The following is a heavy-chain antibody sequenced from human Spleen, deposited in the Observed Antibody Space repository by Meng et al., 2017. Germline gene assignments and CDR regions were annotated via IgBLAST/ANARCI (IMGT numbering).Heavy chain of an antibody. V-gene: IGHV3-33*01. D-gene: IGHD2-15*01. CDR3: AGGYCSGGSCYSGLDY. Sequence: GGSLRLSCAASGFTFSSYGMHWVRQAPGKGLEWVAVIWYDGSNKYYADSVKGRFTISRDNSKNTLYLQMNSLRAEDTAVYYCAGGYCSGGSCYSGLDYWGQGTLVTASS. CDR1: GFTFSSYG. CDR2: IWYDGSNK. J-gene: IGHJ4*02.